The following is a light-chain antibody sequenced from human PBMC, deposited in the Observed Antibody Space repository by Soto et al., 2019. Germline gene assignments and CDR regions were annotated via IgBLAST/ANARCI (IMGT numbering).Light chain of an antibody. V-gene: IGKV3-15*01. CDR2: GAS. J-gene: IGKJ1*01. Sequence: EIMMTQSPATLSVSPGERATLSCRASQSVKSNLAWYQQKPGQAPRLLIYGASTRATGIPARFSGSGSETEFTLTISSLRSEDSAVYYCRHYNHWLWTFGQGTKVDI. CDR3: RHYNHWLWT. CDR1: QSVKSN.